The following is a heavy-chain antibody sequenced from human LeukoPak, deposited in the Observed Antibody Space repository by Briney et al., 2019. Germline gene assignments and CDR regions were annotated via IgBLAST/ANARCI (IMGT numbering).Heavy chain of an antibody. Sequence: SETLSLTCTVSGGSISSSSYYWGWIRQPPGKGLEWIGSIYYSGSTYYNPSLKSRVTISVDTSKNQFSLKLSSVTAADTAVYYCARSSRYYYGSGTYDYWGQGTLVTVSS. CDR2: IYYSGST. CDR1: GGSISSSSYY. J-gene: IGHJ4*02. CDR3: ARSSRYYYGSGTYDY. D-gene: IGHD3-10*01. V-gene: IGHV4-39*07.